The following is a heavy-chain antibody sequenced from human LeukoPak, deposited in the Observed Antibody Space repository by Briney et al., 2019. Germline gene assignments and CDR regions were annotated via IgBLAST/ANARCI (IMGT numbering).Heavy chain of an antibody. Sequence: SQTLSLTCTVSGGSISSGGYYWSWIRQPPGKGLEWIGYIYYSGSTYYNPSLKSRVTISVDTSKNQFSLKLSSVTAADTAVYYCARLSDSSTSLDYWGQGTLVTVSS. J-gene: IGHJ4*02. CDR1: GGSISSGGYY. CDR3: ARLSDSSTSLDY. CDR2: IYYSGST. V-gene: IGHV4-30-4*01. D-gene: IGHD2-2*01.